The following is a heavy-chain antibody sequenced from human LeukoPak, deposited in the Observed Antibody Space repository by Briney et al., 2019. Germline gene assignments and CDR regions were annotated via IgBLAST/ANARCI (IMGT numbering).Heavy chain of an antibody. CDR1: GFTFSSYW. V-gene: IGHV3-7*03. J-gene: IGHJ4*02. D-gene: IGHD3-3*02. Sequence: GGSLRLSCAGSGFTFSSYWMSWVRQAPGKGLEWVANINQDGSETYYLDSVKGRFTISRDNAENSLYLQMNSLRAEDTAVYYCARISSSRYLDYWGQGTLVTVSS. CDR2: INQDGSET. CDR3: ARISSSRYLDY.